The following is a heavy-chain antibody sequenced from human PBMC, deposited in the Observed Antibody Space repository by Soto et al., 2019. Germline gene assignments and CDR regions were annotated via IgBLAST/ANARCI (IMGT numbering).Heavy chain of an antibody. D-gene: IGHD1-26*01. Sequence: QLQLQESGPGLVKPSGTLSLTCAVSGGSISSSNWWSWVRQPPGRGLEGIGGIYHSGSTNYNPSLKSRVTISVDKPKNQFSLKLSSVTAADTAVYYCASSGSYGPYFAYWGQGTLVPVSS. CDR2: IYHSGST. CDR1: GGSISSSNW. V-gene: IGHV4-4*02. CDR3: ASSGSYGPYFAY. J-gene: IGHJ4*02.